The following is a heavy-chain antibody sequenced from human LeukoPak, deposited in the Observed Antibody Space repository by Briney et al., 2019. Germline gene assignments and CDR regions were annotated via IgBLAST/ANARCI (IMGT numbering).Heavy chain of an antibody. D-gene: IGHD4-17*01. Sequence: GGSLRLSCAASGFTFSNAWMSWVRQAPGKGLEWVGRIKSKTDGGTIDYAAPVKGRFTISRDDSKNTLYLQMNSLKPEDTAVYYFTPETPPPGDSIDVPYFDYWGQGTLVTVSS. CDR2: IKSKTDGGTI. CDR3: TPETPPPGDSIDVPYFDY. J-gene: IGHJ4*02. V-gene: IGHV3-15*01. CDR1: GFTFSNAW.